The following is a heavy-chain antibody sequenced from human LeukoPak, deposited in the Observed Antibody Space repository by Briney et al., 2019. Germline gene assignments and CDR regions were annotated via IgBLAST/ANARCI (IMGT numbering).Heavy chain of an antibody. Sequence: GGSLRLSCAASGFRFDDYAMHWVRQAPGKGLEWISGISWNSGSIGYADSVKGRFTISRDNAKNSLYLQMNNLRAEDTALYYCTKDLGRRNGDFYFGYWGQGTQVTVSS. CDR1: GFRFDDYA. J-gene: IGHJ4*02. CDR2: ISWNSGSI. CDR3: TKDLGRRNGDFYFGY. D-gene: IGHD4-17*01. V-gene: IGHV3-9*01.